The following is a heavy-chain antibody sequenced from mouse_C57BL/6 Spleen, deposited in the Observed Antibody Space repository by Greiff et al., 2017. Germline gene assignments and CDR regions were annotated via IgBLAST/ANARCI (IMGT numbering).Heavy chain of an antibody. CDR2: ISYDGSN. D-gene: IGHD1-1*01. CDR1: GYSITSGYY. J-gene: IGHJ4*01. Sequence: DVQLQESGPGLVKPSQSLSLSCSVTGYSITSGYYWNWIRQLPGNKLERRGYISYDGSNNYNPSLKNRISITRDTSKNQFFLKLNSVTTEDTATYYGARITTVVPYYYALDYWGQGTSVTVSS. V-gene: IGHV3-6*01. CDR3: ARITTVVPYYYALDY.